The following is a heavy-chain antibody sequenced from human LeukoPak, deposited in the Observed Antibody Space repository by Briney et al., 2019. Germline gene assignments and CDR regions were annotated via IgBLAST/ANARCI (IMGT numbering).Heavy chain of an antibody. D-gene: IGHD3-3*01. J-gene: IGHJ4*02. Sequence: PSETLSLTCTVSGASISSGAHYWSWVRQHPGEGLEWIGYIYYTGTTYYNPSLTSRVTISVDTSKNQFSLKLSPVTAADTAVYYCATKRSGISWYDYWGQGTLVTVSS. CDR2: IYYTGTT. V-gene: IGHV4-31*03. CDR3: ATKRSGISWYDY. CDR1: GASISSGAHY.